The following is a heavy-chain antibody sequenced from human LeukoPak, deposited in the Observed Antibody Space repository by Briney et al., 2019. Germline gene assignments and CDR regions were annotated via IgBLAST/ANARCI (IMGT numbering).Heavy chain of an antibody. J-gene: IGHJ4*02. D-gene: IGHD3-22*01. CDR1: GFTFSSYG. CDR2: ISYGGSNK. CDR3: AKDYYDSSGYYVSYFDY. V-gene: IGHV3-30*18. Sequence: GRSLRLSCAASGFTFSSYGMHWVRRAPGKGLEWVAVISYGGSNKYYADSVKGRFTISRDNSKNTLYLQMNSLRAEDTAVYYCAKDYYDSSGYYVSYFDYWGQGTLVTVSS.